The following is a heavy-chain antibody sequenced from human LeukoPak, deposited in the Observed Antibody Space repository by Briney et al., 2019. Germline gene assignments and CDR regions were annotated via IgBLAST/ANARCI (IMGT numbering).Heavy chain of an antibody. J-gene: IGHJ4*02. V-gene: IGHV1-46*01. CDR2: INPIGGST. CDR3: ARSDYYGSGSYHFDY. Sequence: ASVKVSCKASRYIFTSYYMHWVRQAPGQGLEWMGIINPIGGSTSYAQKFHGRVTMTRDTSTSTVYMELSSLRSEDTAVYYCARSDYYGSGSYHFDYWGQGTLVTVSS. CDR1: RYIFTSYY. D-gene: IGHD3-10*01.